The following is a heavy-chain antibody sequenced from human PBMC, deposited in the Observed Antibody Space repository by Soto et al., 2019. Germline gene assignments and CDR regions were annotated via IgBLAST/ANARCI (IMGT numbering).Heavy chain of an antibody. J-gene: IGHJ3*02. Sequence: EVQLVESGGGLVQPGGSLRLSCAVSGFTLSNYYMHWAHQAPGKGLVWVSHINGDGTITDYADSVKGRFAISRDNARNTLYLQMNILRAEDTAVYYCARGGVPAALDIWGEGTMVPVSS. CDR3: ARGGVPAALDI. V-gene: IGHV3-74*01. D-gene: IGHD3-10*01. CDR2: INGDGTIT. CDR1: GFTLSNYY.